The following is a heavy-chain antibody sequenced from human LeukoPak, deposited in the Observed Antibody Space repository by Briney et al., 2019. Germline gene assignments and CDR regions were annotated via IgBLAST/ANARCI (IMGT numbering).Heavy chain of an antibody. J-gene: IGHJ4*02. Sequence: GGSLRLSCAASGFTFSSFTMSWVRQAPGKGLEWVSSISSDSGYIYDADSVKGRFTISRDNSKNTLYLQMNSLRAEDTAVYYCAKDYRTGYGSGSYGWGQGTLVTVSS. CDR1: GFTFSSFT. CDR3: AKDYRTGYGSGSYG. V-gene: IGHV3-23*01. CDR2: ISSDSGYI. D-gene: IGHD3-10*01.